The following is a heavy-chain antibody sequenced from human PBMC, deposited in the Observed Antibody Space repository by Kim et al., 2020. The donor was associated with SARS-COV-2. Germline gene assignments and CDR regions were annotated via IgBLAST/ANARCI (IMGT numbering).Heavy chain of an antibody. Sequence: TDYADTVKCRFTISRDNTKNTLYLDMNSLRAEDTAVYYCARRETVAGFDYWGQGTLVTVSS. CDR2: T. D-gene: IGHD6-19*01. V-gene: IGHV3-74*01. J-gene: IGHJ4*02. CDR3: ARRETVAGFDY.